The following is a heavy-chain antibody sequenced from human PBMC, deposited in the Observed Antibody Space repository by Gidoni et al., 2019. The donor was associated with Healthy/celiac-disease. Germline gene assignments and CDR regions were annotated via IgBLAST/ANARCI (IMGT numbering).Heavy chain of an antibody. CDR2: ISGSGGST. J-gene: IGHJ3*02. CDR3: AKGGNYDSPFGI. D-gene: IGHD3-22*01. V-gene: IGHV3-23*01. CDR1: GCTFSSYA. Sequence: EVQLLESGGGLVQPGGSLRRSCAASGCTFSSYAMSWVRQAPGKGLEWGSAISGSGGSTYYADSVKGRFTISRDNSKNTLYLQMNSLRAEDTAVYYCAKGGNYDSPFGIWGQGTMVTVSS.